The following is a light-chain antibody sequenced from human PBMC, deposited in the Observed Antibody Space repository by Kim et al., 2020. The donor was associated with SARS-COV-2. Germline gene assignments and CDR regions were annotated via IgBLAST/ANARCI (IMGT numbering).Light chain of an antibody. Sequence: GQRVTISCSGSSSNIGRNTVTWYQQRPGTAPKLLIYSNNQRPSGVPDRFAGSKSGTSASLAISGLQSEDEADYYCAAWDDSLNGWVFGGGTQLTVL. V-gene: IGLV1-44*01. CDR3: AAWDDSLNGWV. CDR1: SSNIGRNT. CDR2: SNN. J-gene: IGLJ3*02.